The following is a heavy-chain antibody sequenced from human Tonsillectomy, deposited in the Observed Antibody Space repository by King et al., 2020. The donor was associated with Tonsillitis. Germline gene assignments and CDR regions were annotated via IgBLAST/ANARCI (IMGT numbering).Heavy chain of an antibody. V-gene: IGHV3-7*01. D-gene: IGHD6-6*01. CDR1: GFTCNVHW. CDR3: ARDRWSSSSRTFDY. CDR2: IKHDGSEK. J-gene: IGHJ4*02. Sequence: VQLVESGGGLVQPGGSLRLSCAASGFTCNVHWMTWVRQAPGKGLEWVANIKHDGSEKYYVDSVKGRFTISRDNAKNSLYLQMNSLRAEDTAIYYCARDRWSSSSRTFDYWGQGTLVTVSS.